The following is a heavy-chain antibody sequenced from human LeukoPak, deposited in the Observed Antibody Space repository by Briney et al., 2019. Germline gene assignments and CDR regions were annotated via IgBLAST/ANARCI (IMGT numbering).Heavy chain of an antibody. CDR1: GTSISSYY. D-gene: IGHD1-1*01. CDR3: ARHQLWYYFDY. CDR2: IYYSGST. V-gene: IGHV4-59*08. J-gene: IGHJ4*02. Sequence: SETLSLTCTVSGTSISSYYWRWVRQPPGKGLEWIGYIYYSGSTNYNPSLKSRVTISVDTSNNQFSLKLTSVTAADTAVYYCARHQLWYYFDYWGQGTLVTVSS.